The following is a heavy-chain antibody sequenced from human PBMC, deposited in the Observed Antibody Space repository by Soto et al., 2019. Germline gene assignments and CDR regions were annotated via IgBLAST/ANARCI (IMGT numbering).Heavy chain of an antibody. V-gene: IGHV4-39*01. J-gene: IGHJ6*03. CDR1: GGSISSSSSS. D-gene: IGHD2-2*01. Sequence: SETLSLTCTVSGGSISSSSSSWGWIRQPPGKGLEWLGIISYSGSTYYSPSLKSRVTISVDASKNLFSLKLSSVTAADTAVYYCSRTYVTDVVVVPASKDYMDVWGKGTTVTVSS. CDR3: SRTYVTDVVVVPASKDYMDV. CDR2: ISYSGST.